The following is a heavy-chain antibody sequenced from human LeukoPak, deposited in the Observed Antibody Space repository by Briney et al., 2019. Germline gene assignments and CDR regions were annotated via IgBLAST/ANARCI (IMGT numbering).Heavy chain of an antibody. CDR3: ALGLGIAAAELDY. V-gene: IGHV1-46*01. CDR2: INPSGGST. Sequence: ASVTVSCKASGYTFTNYYIHWVRQAPGQGLEWLGIINPSGGSTNYAQKVQGRVTITADKSTNTAYMELSSLTSEDTAVYYCALGLGIAAAELDYWGQGTLVTVSS. J-gene: IGHJ4*02. CDR1: GYTFTNYY. D-gene: IGHD6-13*01.